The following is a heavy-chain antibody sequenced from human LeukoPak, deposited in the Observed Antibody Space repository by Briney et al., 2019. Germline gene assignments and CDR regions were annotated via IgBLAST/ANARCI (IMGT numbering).Heavy chain of an antibody. CDR3: ARGQEGSGGFTRFDP. D-gene: IGHD6-19*01. CDR2: IYYSGST. CDR1: GGSISSYY. V-gene: IGHV4-59*01. J-gene: IGHJ5*02. Sequence: PSETLSLTCTVSGGSISSYYWSWIRKPPGRGLEYIGFIYYSGSTKYNPSLKSRVTISVDTSKHQVYLKLNSVTAADTAVYYCARGQEGSGGFTRFDPWGQGTLVTVAS.